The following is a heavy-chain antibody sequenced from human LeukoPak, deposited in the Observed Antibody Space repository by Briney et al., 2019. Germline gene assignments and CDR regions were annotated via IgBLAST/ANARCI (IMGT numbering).Heavy chain of an antibody. Sequence: SETLSLTCTVSGGSISSYYWSWIRQPPGKGLEWIGYIFYSGTTNYNPSLKSRVTTSVDTSKNQFSLGLTSVTAADADVYYCAGDCSGGTCYLGVLDYWRQGIRVADCS. D-gene: IGHD2-15*01. CDR1: GGSISSYY. CDR3: AGDCSGGTCYLGVLDY. V-gene: IGHV4-59*12. J-gene: IGHJ4*02. CDR2: IFYSGTT.